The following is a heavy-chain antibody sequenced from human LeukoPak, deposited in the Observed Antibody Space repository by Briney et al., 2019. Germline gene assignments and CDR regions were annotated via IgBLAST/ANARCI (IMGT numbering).Heavy chain of an antibody. D-gene: IGHD2/OR15-2a*01. CDR3: ARASLFIYYFDY. CDR2: IYYSGST. J-gene: IGHJ4*02. Sequence: PSETLSLTCTVSGGSISSGGYYWSWIRQHPGKGLEWIGYIYYSGSTYYNPSLKSRVTTSVDTSKNQFSLKLSSVTAADTAVYYCARASLFIYYFDYWGQGTLVTVSS. CDR1: GGSISSGGYY. V-gene: IGHV4-31*03.